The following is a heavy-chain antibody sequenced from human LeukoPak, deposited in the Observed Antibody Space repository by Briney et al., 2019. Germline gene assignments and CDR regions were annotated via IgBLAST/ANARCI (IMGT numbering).Heavy chain of an antibody. D-gene: IGHD3-22*01. CDR2: IYSGGST. V-gene: IGHV3-66*01. CDR1: GFTVSSNY. J-gene: IGHJ4*02. Sequence: GGSLRLPCAASGFTVSSNYMSWVRQAPGKGLEWVSIIYSGGSTYYADSVKGRFTISRDKSKNTVYLQMNSLRAEDTAVYYCAGGLYYSFFDYWGQGTLVTVSS. CDR3: AGGLYYSFFDY.